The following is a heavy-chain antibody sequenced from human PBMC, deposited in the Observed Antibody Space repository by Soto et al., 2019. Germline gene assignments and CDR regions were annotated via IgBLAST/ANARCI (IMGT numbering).Heavy chain of an antibody. Sequence: EVQLVESGGGFVQPGGSLRLSCAASGFTFNTFPMNWVRLAPGKGLEWLSHISSNSAAVYYADSVKGRFTISRENARQSLYLQMPSLIVYDTAVYFCVRDYQSGFEMWGQGKMVTVSS. CDR2: ISSNSAAV. CDR1: GFTFNTFP. CDR3: VRDYQSGFEM. J-gene: IGHJ3*02. D-gene: IGHD3-16*02. V-gene: IGHV3-48*01.